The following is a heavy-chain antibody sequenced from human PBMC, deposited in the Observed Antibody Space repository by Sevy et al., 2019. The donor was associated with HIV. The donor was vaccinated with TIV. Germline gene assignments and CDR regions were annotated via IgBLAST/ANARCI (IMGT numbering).Heavy chain of an antibody. CDR3: ARALPASATTVAHFDC. CDR2: ISNSGTSM. D-gene: IGHD4-17*01. J-gene: IGHJ4*02. Sequence: GGSLRLSCVASGFTFSSYEMNWVRQAPGKGLEWVSYISNSGTSMYYSDSVKGRFTISRDNARNSLYLQMNSLRAEDTAVYYCARALPASATTVAHFDCWGQGTLVTVSS. V-gene: IGHV3-48*03. CDR1: GFTFSSYE.